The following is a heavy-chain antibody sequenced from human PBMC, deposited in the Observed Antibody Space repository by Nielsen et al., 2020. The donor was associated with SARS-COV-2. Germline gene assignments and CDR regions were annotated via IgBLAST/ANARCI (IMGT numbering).Heavy chain of an antibody. CDR2: IFANDEK. J-gene: IGHJ5*02. V-gene: IGHV2-26*01. D-gene: IGHD4-17*01. Sequence: WIRQPPGKALEWLAHIFANDEKSYSTSLKSRLTVSRDTSRSQVVLTVTNMDPVDTATYYCAQTDYGDYNWFDPWGQGTLVTVSS. CDR3: AQTDYGDYNWFDP.